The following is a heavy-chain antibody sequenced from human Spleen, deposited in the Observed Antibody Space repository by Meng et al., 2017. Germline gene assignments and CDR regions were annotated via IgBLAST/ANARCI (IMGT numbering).Heavy chain of an antibody. J-gene: IGHJ3*02. CDR2: ISYDGSNE. Sequence: GGSLRPSWPAPGFTFSSYAMHWVRQPPGKGLEWAAVISYDGSNEYYADSVKGRFNISRDNSKNTLYLQMNSQRAEDTAVYYCARLWFGEFDDAFDIWGQGKMVT. V-gene: IGHV3-30*04. D-gene: IGHD3-10*01. CDR1: GFTFSSYA. CDR3: ARLWFGEFDDAFDI.